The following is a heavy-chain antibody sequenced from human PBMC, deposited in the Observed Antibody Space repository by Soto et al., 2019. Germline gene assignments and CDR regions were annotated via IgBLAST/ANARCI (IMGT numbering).Heavy chain of an antibody. V-gene: IGHV4-34*01. Sequence: SETLSLTCALYGGSFIGHYWSWIRQPPGKGLEWIGEINHSGGTSYNPSLKSRVTMTTETSTSTAYMELGSLRSDDTAVYYCARGYYDSRGNDYWGQGTLVTVSS. J-gene: IGHJ4*02. CDR1: GGSFIGHY. CDR2: INHSGGT. D-gene: IGHD3-22*01. CDR3: ARGYYDSRGNDY.